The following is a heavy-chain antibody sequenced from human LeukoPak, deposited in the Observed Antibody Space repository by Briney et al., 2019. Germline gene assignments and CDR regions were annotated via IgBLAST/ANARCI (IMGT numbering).Heavy chain of an antibody. Sequence: ASETLSLTCAVYGGSFSGYYWSWIRQPPGKGLERIGEINHSGSTNYNPSLKSRVAIAIVTSKNQFSLNLSSVAAADTAVYYCARRATNSRLSMVRGVIVAANNHHFDYWGQGTLVTVSS. D-gene: IGHD3-10*01. CDR1: GGSFSGYY. V-gene: IGHV4-34*01. J-gene: IGHJ4*02. CDR2: INHSGST. CDR3: ARRATNSRLSMVRGVIVAANNHHFDY.